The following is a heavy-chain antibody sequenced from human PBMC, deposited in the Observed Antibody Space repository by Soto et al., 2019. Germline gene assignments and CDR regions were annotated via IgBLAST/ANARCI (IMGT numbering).Heavy chain of an antibody. CDR3: AKDDYHDYGDYPPSIDY. CDR2: ISGSGGRP. Sequence: PGGSLRLSCAASGFTFTTYTMSWVRQAPGKGLEWVSVISGSGGRPSYADSVQGRFIISRDNPKNTLYLQMNSLRAEDTAVYYCAKDDYHDYGDYPPSIDYWGQGTLVTVSS. V-gene: IGHV3-23*01. J-gene: IGHJ4*02. CDR1: GFTFTTYT. D-gene: IGHD4-17*01.